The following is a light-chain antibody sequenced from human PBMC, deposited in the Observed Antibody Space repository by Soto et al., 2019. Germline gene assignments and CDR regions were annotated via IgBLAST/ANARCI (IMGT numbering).Light chain of an antibody. CDR1: SSNIGAGYD. CDR3: QSYDSSFSGWV. J-gene: IGLJ3*02. CDR2: GNS. V-gene: IGLV1-40*01. Sequence: QSMLTQPPSVSGAPGQRVTISCTGSSSNIGAGYDVHWYQQLPGTAPKLLIYGNSNRPSGVPDRFSGSKSGTSASLAITGLQAEDEADYYCQSYDSSFSGWVFGGGTKLTVL.